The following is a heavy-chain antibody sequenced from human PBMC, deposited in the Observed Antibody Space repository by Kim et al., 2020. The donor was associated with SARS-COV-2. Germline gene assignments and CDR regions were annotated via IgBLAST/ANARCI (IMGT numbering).Heavy chain of an antibody. D-gene: IGHD4-4*01. V-gene: IGHV4-39*01. Sequence: PSLKRRVTISVDTSKNQFSLKLSSVAAADTAVYYCARHYPSNCISDAFDIWGQGTMVTVSS. J-gene: IGHJ3*02. CDR3: ARHYPSNCISDAFDI.